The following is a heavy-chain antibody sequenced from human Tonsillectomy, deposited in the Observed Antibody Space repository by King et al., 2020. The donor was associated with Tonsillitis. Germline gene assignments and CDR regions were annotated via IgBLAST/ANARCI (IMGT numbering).Heavy chain of an antibody. Sequence: VQLVESGGGLVQPGGSLRLSCAASGLTFSSYAMSWVRQAPGKGLEWVSVISASASSTFYADSVKGRFTVSRDNSKNTLYLQMNSLSVVDTAIYYCARDWRRGSPGWGGSYWGPGTMVTVSS. CDR2: ISASASST. J-gene: IGHJ4*02. CDR3: ARDWRRGSPGWGGSY. D-gene: IGHD1-26*01. V-gene: IGHV3-23*04. CDR1: GLTFSSYA.